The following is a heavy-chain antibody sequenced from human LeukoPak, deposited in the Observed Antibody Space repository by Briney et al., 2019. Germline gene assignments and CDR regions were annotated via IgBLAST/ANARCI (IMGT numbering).Heavy chain of an antibody. D-gene: IGHD3-22*01. V-gene: IGHV3-23*01. CDR3: AKDSYDTSI. J-gene: IGHJ4*02. CDR2: ISDNGGRT. CDR1: GFTFSGSA. Sequence: PGGSLRLSCAASGFTFSGSAMHWVRQAPGKGLEWVSAISDNGGRTFYADSVKGRFTISRDNSRNTLFLQMNSLRADDTAVYYCAKDSYDTSIWGQGTLVTVSS.